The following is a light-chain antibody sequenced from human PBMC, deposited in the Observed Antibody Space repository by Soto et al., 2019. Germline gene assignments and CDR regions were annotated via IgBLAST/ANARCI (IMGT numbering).Light chain of an antibody. CDR2: AAS. CDR3: HQIYSAPLT. J-gene: IGKJ4*01. Sequence: DIQMTQSPSSLSASVGDRVTITCRPSQSITTYLNWYRQKPGKAPKLLIYAASSLQSGVPSSFSVSGSETEFTLSISILHSEDFATYFCHQIYSAPLTFGGGTKVDIK. CDR1: QSITTY. V-gene: IGKV1-39*01.